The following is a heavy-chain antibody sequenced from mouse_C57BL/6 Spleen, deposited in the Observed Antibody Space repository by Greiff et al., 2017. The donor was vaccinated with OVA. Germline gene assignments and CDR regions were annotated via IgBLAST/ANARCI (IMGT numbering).Heavy chain of an antibody. CDR2: INHNNGGT. D-gene: IGHD1-1*01. CDR1: GYTFTDYN. CDR3: ARIEYYGSNLYFDY. J-gene: IGHJ2*01. Sequence: VQLKQSGPELVKPGASVKIPCKASGYTFTDYNMDWVKQSHGKSLEWIGDINHNNGGTIYNQKFKGKATLTVDKSSSTAYMELRSLTSEDTAVYYCARIEYYGSNLYFDYWGQGTTLTVSS. V-gene: IGHV1-18*01.